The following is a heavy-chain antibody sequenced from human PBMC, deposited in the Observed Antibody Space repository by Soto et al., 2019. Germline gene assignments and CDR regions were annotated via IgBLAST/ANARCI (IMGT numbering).Heavy chain of an antibody. CDR2: INAGNGNT. Sequence: QVQLVQSGAEVKKPGASVKVSCKASGYTFTSYAMHWVRQAPGQRLEWMGWINAGNGNTKYSQKFQGRVTITRDTSASTAYMELSSLRSEDTAVYYCSRDFDYWGQGTLVTVSS. J-gene: IGHJ4*02. CDR1: GYTFTSYA. V-gene: IGHV1-3*01. CDR3: SRDFDY.